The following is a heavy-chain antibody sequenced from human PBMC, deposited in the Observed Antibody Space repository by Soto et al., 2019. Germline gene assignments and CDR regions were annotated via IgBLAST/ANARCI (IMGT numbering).Heavy chain of an antibody. Sequence: SETLSLTCTVSGGSVSSGSYYWSWIRQPPGKGLEWIGYIYYSGSTNYNPSLKSRVTISVDTSKNQFSLKLSSVTAADTAVYYCARAVGKLPYDYCGKETLVTVAS. D-gene: IGHD1-26*01. CDR3: ARAVGKLPYDY. V-gene: IGHV4-61*01. J-gene: IGHJ4*02. CDR1: GGSVSSGSYY. CDR2: IYYSGST.